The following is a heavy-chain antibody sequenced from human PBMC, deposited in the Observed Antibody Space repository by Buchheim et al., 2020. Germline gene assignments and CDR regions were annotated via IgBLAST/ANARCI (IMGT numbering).Heavy chain of an antibody. CDR2: ISSSGSTL. V-gene: IGHV3-11*01. D-gene: IGHD3-3*01. CDR1: GFTFSDYY. J-gene: IGHJ6*03. CDR3: ARVPYDFWSGVRNYYYYYMDV. Sequence: QVQLVESGGGLVKPGGSLRLSCAASGFTFSDYYMSWIRQAPGKGLEWVSYISSSGSTLYYADSVKGRFTISRDNAQNSLYLQMNSLRAEDTAVYYCARVPYDFWSGVRNYYYYYMDVWGKGTT.